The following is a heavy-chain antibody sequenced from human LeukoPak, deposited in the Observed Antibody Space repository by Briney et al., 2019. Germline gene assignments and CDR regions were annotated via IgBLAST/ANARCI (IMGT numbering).Heavy chain of an antibody. CDR1: GFTFSSYA. D-gene: IGHD4-23*01. CDR2: VRGSGGTT. J-gene: IGHJ4*02. Sequence: GGSLRLSCAASGFTFSSYAMYWVRQAPGKGLEWVSVVRGSGGTTYYADSVKGRFTISRDNSKNTLYLQMNSLRAEDTAVYYCARDARDGYGGNPFDYWGQGTLVTVSS. CDR3: ARDARDGYGGNPFDY. V-gene: IGHV3-23*01.